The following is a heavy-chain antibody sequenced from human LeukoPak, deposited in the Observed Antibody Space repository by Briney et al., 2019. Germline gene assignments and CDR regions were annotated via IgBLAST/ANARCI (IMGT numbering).Heavy chain of an antibody. D-gene: IGHD5-18*01. J-gene: IGHJ4*02. V-gene: IGHV3-72*01. Sequence: GGSLRLSCAASGFTFSDHYMDWVRQAPGKGLEWVGRARNKANSYTTEYAASVKGRFTISRDDSKNSLYLQMNNLKTEDTAVYYCSIADTAMAAGYWGQGTLVTVSS. CDR2: ARNKANSYTT. CDR1: GFTFSDHY. CDR3: SIADTAMAAGY.